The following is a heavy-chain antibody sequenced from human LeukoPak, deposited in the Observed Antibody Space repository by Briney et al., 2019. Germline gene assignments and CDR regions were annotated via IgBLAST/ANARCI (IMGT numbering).Heavy chain of an antibody. CDR2: IKQDGSEK. D-gene: IGHD1-1*01. V-gene: IGHV3-7*01. J-gene: IGHJ5*02. Sequence: GGTLRLSCAASEFTFAIYWMSWVRQSPGKGLEWVANIKQDGSEKYYADSVKGRFTISRDNAKNSLYLQMNSLRAEDSAVYYCASQLERRQGWFDPWGQGTLVTVSS. CDR3: ASQLERRQGWFDP. CDR1: EFTFAIYW.